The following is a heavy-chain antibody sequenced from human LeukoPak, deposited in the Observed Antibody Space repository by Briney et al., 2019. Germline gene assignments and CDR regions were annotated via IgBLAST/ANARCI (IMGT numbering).Heavy chain of an antibody. CDR3: ARRYDFWSGPGSRVHYSYYMDV. CDR2: IRYDGSNK. D-gene: IGHD3-3*01. CDR1: GFTFSSYG. Sequence: GGSLRLSCAASGFTFSSYGMHWVRQAPGKGLEWVAFIRYDGSNKYYADSVKGRFTISRDNSKNTLYLQMNSLRAEDTAVYYCARRYDFWSGPGSRVHYSYYMDVWGKGTTVTVSS. J-gene: IGHJ6*03. V-gene: IGHV3-30*02.